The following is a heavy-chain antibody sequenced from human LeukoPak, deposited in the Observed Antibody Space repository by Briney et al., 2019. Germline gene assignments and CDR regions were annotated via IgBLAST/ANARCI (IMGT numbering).Heavy chain of an antibody. CDR1: GLTFSSYA. D-gene: IGHD6-19*01. J-gene: IGHJ1*01. V-gene: IGHV3-23*01. CDR2: ISDRGGST. CDR3: AKGVALAGHIEYFQN. Sequence: GGSLRLSCAASGLTFSSYAMSWVRQAPGKGLEWVSGISDRGGSTYYADSVKGRFTISRDNSKNMLYLQMNSLRAEDTAVYYCAKGVALAGHIEYFQNWGQGTLVTVSS.